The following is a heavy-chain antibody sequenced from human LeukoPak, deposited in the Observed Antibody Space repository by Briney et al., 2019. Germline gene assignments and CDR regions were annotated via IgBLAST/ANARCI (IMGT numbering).Heavy chain of an antibody. CDR3: ARSGSGSYYMAPYFDY. J-gene: IGHJ4*02. V-gene: IGHV4-59*01. Sequence: PSETLSLTCTVSGGSISSYYWSWIRQPPGKGLEWIGYIYYSGSTNYNPSLKSRVTISVDTSKNQFSLKLSSVTAADTAVYYCARSGSGSYYMAPYFDYWGQGTLVTVSS. CDR2: IYYSGST. D-gene: IGHD3-10*01. CDR1: GGSISSYY.